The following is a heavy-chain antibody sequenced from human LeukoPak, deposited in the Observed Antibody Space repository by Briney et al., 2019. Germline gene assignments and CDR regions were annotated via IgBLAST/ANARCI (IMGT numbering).Heavy chain of an antibody. V-gene: IGHV3-23*01. CDR2: ISGSGDTT. CDR1: GFIFSNYA. J-gene: IGHJ3*02. CDR3: AKDGGSSGWYLIPLAFDI. Sequence: PGGSLRLSCATSGFIFSNYAVNWVRQAPGKGLEWVSIISGSGDTTYYADSVKGRFTISRDNSKNTLYLQMNSLRAEDTAVYYCAKDGGSSGWYLIPLAFDIWGQGTMVTVSS. D-gene: IGHD6-19*01.